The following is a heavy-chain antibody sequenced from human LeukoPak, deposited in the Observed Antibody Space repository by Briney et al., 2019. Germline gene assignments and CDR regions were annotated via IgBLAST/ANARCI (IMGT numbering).Heavy chain of an antibody. CDR2: IYYSGST. J-gene: IGHJ4*02. Sequence: LETLSLTCTVSGGSISSYYWSWIRQPPGQGLEWIGYIYYSGSTNYNPSPKSRVTISVDRSKNQFSLKLSSVSAADTAVYYCARGSYSVDYWGQGTLVTVSS. D-gene: IGHD1-26*01. V-gene: IGHV4-59*01. CDR1: GGSISSYY. CDR3: ARGSYSVDY.